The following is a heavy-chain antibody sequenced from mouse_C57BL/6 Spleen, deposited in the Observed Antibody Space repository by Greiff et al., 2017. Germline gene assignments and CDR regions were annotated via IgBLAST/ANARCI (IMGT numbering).Heavy chain of an antibody. V-gene: IGHV2-6-1*01. D-gene: IGHD1-1*01. CDR2: IGSDGST. J-gene: IGHJ2*01. CDR3: ARHSSSQGYFDY. CDR1: GFSLTSYG. Sequence: VKLMESGPGLVAPSQSLSITCTVSGFSLTSYGVHWVRQPPGKGLEWLVVIGSDGSTTYNSPLKSRLSISKNNSKSQFFLKMNILQTDDTAMYYCARHSSSQGYFDYWGQGTTLTVSS.